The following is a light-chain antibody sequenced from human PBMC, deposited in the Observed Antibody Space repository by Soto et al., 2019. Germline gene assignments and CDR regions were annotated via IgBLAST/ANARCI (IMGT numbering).Light chain of an antibody. CDR2: SAS. CDR3: QQGHNWPLT. J-gene: IGKJ2*01. CDR1: QSISTE. V-gene: IGKV3-15*01. Sequence: EIAMTQSPATLSVSPEERATLSCRASQSISTELAWYQQIPGQPPRLLIYSASTSASGVPARFTGSGSGSEFYLTISGLQSDDFAIYYCQQGHNWPLTFGQGPRLEI.